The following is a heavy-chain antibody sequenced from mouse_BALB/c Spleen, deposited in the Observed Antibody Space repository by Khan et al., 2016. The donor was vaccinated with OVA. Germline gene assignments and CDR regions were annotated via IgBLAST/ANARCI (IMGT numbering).Heavy chain of an antibody. Sequence: VQLKESGGGLVKPGGSLKLSCAASGFTFSNYAMSWVRPSPEKRLEWVASISSGDSTYYPDSVKGRFTISRDNARNILYLQMSSLRSEDTAMYYCARDYWFAYWGQGTLVTVSA. CDR1: GFTFSNYA. V-gene: IGHV5-6-5*01. CDR2: ISSGDST. CDR3: ARDYWFAY. J-gene: IGHJ3*01.